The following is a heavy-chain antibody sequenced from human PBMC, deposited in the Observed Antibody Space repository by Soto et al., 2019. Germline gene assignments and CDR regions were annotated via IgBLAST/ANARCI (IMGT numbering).Heavy chain of an antibody. CDR3: ARAPRYFDWGGNWFDP. Sequence: QVQLVQSGAEVKKPGASVKVSCKASGYTFTSYAMHWVRQAPGQRLEWMGWINAGNGNTKYSQKFQGRVTITRDTSASTAYMELSSLRSEDTAVYYCARAPRYFDWGGNWFDPWGQGTLVTVSS. CDR2: INAGNGNT. V-gene: IGHV1-3*01. D-gene: IGHD3-9*01. J-gene: IGHJ5*02. CDR1: GYTFTSYA.